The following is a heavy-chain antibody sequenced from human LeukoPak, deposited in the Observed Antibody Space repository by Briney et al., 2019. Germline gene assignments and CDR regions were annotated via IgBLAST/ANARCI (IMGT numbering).Heavy chain of an antibody. CDR2: IYYSGST. J-gene: IGHJ5*02. CDR1: GGSISSYY. Sequence: SETLSLTCTVPGGSISSYYWSWIRQPPGKGLEWIGYIYYSGSTNYNPSLKSRVTISVDTSKNQFSLKLSSVTAADTAVYYCAREDTDYDILTGYYLRWFDPWGQGTLVTVSS. D-gene: IGHD3-9*01. V-gene: IGHV4-59*01. CDR3: AREDTDYDILTGYYLRWFDP.